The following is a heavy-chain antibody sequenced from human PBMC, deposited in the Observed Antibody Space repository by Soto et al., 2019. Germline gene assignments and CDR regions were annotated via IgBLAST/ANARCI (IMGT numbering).Heavy chain of an antibody. CDR2: IYYSGST. CDR1: GGSISRSSSY. D-gene: IGHD3-3*01. V-gene: IGHV4-39*01. J-gene: IGHJ6*02. CDR3: ARRVFGVVADYYGMDV. Sequence: SDHLYITFNVYGGSISRSSSYWGWIRQTPGKRQEWLGSIYYSGSTYYNPFLKIRVTISLDTFKNQFSLKLSSVTAADTAVYYCARRVFGVVADYYGMDVWGQGTTVT.